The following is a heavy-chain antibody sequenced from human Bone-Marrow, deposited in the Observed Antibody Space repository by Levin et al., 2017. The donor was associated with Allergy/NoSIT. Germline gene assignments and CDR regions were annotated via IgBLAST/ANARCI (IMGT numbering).Heavy chain of an antibody. D-gene: IGHD1-26*01. Sequence: PGGSLRLSCVASGITFSSYSMNWVRQAPGKGLEWVSSISSTSTYIYYADSVRGRFTISRDNAKGSLYLHMNSLRSEDTAIYYCASFRAGGLGSLDNWFDPWGQGTLVTVSS. J-gene: IGHJ5*02. V-gene: IGHV3-21*01. CDR2: ISSTSTYI. CDR3: ASFRAGGLGSLDNWFDP. CDR1: GITFSSYS.